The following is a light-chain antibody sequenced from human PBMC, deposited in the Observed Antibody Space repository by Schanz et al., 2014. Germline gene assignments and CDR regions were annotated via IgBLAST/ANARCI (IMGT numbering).Light chain of an antibody. V-gene: IGLV2-14*02. Sequence: QSVLTQPASVSGSPGQSITISCIGTSSDVGSYDLVSWYQHHPGKAPKIIIFEATERPSGVPDRFSGSKSGTSASLAISGLRSEDEADYYCAVWDDSLKACVFGGGTKLTVL. CDR2: EAT. CDR3: AVWDDSLKACV. CDR1: SSDVGSYDL. J-gene: IGLJ3*02.